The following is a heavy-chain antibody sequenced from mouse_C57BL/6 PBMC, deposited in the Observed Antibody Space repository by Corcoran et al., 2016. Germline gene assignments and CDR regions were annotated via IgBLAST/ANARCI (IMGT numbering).Heavy chain of an antibody. CDR1: GYTFTDYY. CDR2: INPYNGGT. J-gene: IGHJ1*03. D-gene: IGHD1-1*01. CDR3: EITTVVGDYGYFDV. V-gene: IGHV1-19*01. Sequence: EVQLQQSGPVLVKPGASVKMSCKASGYTFTDYYMNWVKQSHGTSLEWIGVINPYNGGTSYNQKFKGKATLTVDQSSSTAYMELNSLTSEDSAVYYCEITTVVGDYGYFDVWGTGTTVTVSA.